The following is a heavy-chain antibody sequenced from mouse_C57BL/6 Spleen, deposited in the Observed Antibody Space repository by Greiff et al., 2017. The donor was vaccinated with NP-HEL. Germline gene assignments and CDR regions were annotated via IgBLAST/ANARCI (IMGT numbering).Heavy chain of an antibody. CDR1: GYTFTSYW. CDR3: ARSGYYGSTSYYFDY. V-gene: IGHV1-61*01. Sequence: QVQLKQPGAELVRPGSSVKLSCKASGYTFTSYWMDWVKQRPGQGLEWIGNIYPSDSETHYNQKFKDKATLTVDKSSSTAYMQLSSLTSEDSAVYYCARSGYYGSTSYYFDYWGQGTTLTVSS. J-gene: IGHJ2*01. D-gene: IGHD1-1*01. CDR2: IYPSDSET.